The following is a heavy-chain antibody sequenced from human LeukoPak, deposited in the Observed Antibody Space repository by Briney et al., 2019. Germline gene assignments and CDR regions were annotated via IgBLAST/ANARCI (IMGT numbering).Heavy chain of an antibody. CDR1: GGSFSGYY. CDR3: ARDLYYYYYMDV. CDR2: INHSGST. Sequence: SETLSLTCAVYGGSFSGYYWSWIRQPPGKGLEWIGEINHSGSTNYNPSLKSRLAISVDTSKNQFSLKLSSVTAADTAVYYCARDLYYYYYMDVWGKGTTVTVSS. J-gene: IGHJ6*03. V-gene: IGHV4-34*01.